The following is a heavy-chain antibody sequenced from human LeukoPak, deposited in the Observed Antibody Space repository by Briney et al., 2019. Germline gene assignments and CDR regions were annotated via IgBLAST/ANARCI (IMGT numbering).Heavy chain of an antibody. V-gene: IGHV1-69*13. J-gene: IGHJ5*02. Sequence: SVKVSCKASGGTFSSYAISWVRQAPGQGLEWMGGIIPIFGTANYAQKFQGRVTITADESTSTAYMELSSLRSEDTAVYYCARDMAVTRNNWFDPWGQGTLVTVSS. CDR3: ARDMAVTRNNWFDP. CDR2: IIPIFGTA. CDR1: GGTFSSYA. D-gene: IGHD4-11*01.